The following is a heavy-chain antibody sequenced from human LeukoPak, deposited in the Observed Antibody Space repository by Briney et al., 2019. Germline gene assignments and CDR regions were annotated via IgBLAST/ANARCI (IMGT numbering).Heavy chain of an antibody. V-gene: IGHV4-34*01. Sequence: PSETLSLTCAVYGGSFSGYYWSWIRQPPGKGLEWIGEINHSGSTNYNPSLKSRVTISVDTSKNQFSLKLSSVTAADTAVYYCAREDFWSGHFFDYWGQGTLVTVSS. CDR1: GGSFSGYY. CDR2: INHSGST. D-gene: IGHD3-3*01. J-gene: IGHJ4*02. CDR3: AREDFWSGHFFDY.